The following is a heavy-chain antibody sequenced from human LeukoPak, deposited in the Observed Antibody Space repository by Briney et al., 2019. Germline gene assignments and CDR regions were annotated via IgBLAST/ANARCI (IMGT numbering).Heavy chain of an antibody. D-gene: IGHD6-19*01. CDR1: GFTFSSYA. CDR2: ISGSGGST. V-gene: IGHV3-23*01. J-gene: IGHJ4*02. Sequence: GGSLRLSCAASGFTFSSYAMSWVRQAPGKGLEWVSAISGSGGSTYYADSVKGRFTISRDNSKNTLYLQMNSLRAEDTAVYYCAKDDVVAGNNYYFDYWGQGTLVTVSS. CDR3: AKDDVVAGNNYYFDY.